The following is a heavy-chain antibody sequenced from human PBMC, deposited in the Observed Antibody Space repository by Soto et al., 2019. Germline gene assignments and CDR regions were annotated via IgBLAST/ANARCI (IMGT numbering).Heavy chain of an antibody. D-gene: IGHD6-19*01. CDR2: IYYSGST. V-gene: IGHV4-61*01. CDR3: ARVYWNGWLRYFEF. J-gene: IGHJ4*02. Sequence: SVTLSLTCTVSGGSVSSGNYYWRWIRQPPGKGLEWIGYIYYSGSTNYNPSLKSRVTISVDTSKNQFSLKLSSVTAADTAVYFCARVYWNGWLRYFEFLGQGTLVTVST. CDR1: GGSVSSGNYY.